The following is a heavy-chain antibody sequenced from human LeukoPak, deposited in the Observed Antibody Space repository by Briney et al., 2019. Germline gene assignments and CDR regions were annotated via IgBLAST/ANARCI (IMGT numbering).Heavy chain of an antibody. J-gene: IGHJ5*02. CDR1: GGTFSSYA. Sequence: ASVKVSCKASGGTFSSYAISWVRQATGQGLEWMGWINPNSGNTGYAQKFQGRVTITRNTSISTAYMELSLKSEDTAVYYCARGRGWPTQNGFDPWGQGTLVTVSS. D-gene: IGHD6-19*01. CDR3: ARGRGWPTQNGFDP. CDR2: INPNSGNT. V-gene: IGHV1-8*03.